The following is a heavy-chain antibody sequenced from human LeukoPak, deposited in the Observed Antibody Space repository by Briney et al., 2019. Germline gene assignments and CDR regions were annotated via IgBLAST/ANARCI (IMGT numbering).Heavy chain of an antibody. J-gene: IGHJ6*02. V-gene: IGHV3-30*02. CDR1: GFTFSSYG. CDR2: IRYDGSNK. D-gene: IGHD3-10*01. Sequence: GGSLRLSCAASGFTFSSYGMHWVRQAPGKGLEWVAFIRYDGSNKYYADSVKGRFTISRDNSKNTLYLQMDSLRAEDTAVYYCAKDSVERFGELFSYYYYYGMDVWGQGTTVTVSS. CDR3: AKDSVERFGELFSYYYYYGMDV.